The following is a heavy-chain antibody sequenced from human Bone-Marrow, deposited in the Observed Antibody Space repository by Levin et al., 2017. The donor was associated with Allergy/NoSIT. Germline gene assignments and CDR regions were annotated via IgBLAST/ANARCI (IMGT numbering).Heavy chain of an antibody. Sequence: GESLKISCAASGFTFSLYGMHWVRQAPGKGLEWVTVISYDGSNQYYADSVKGRFTISRDNSKNTLYLQMNSLRPEDTAMYFCSQDRRATLTSAGSLASWGQGTLVTVSS. CDR3: SQDRRATLTSAGSLAS. J-gene: IGHJ5*02. CDR1: GFTFSLYG. D-gene: IGHD5-24*01. CDR2: ISYDGSNQ. V-gene: IGHV3-30*18.